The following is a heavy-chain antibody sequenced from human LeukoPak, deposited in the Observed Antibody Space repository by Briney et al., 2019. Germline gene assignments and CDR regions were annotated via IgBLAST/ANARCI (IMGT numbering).Heavy chain of an antibody. J-gene: IGHJ1*01. CDR1: GFTVSSIH. CDR2: TYTGGNS. D-gene: IGHD6-13*01. V-gene: IGHV3-53*01. Sequence: GGSLRLSCAASGFTVSSIHMVWVRQAPGKGLEWVSVTYTGGNSYYADSVKGRFIISRDNAKNSLYLQMNSLRDEDTAVYYCAREDGAAAGRPYSEYFQHWGQGTLVTVSS. CDR3: AREDGAAAGRPYSEYFQH.